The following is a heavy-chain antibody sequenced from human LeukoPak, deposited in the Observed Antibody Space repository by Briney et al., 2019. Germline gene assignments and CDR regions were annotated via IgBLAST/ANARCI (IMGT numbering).Heavy chain of an antibody. D-gene: IGHD6-19*01. V-gene: IGHV3-30*03. CDR2: ISYEGSNK. J-gene: IGHJ6*02. Sequence: GGSLRLSCAASGFTFNTYGMHWVRRAPGRGLEWVAVISYEGSNKYYADSVKGRFTISRDNSKNTLYLQMNSLRAEDTAVYYCARNSDSSGWYPAYYYYGMDVWGQGTTVTVSS. CDR1: GFTFNTYG. CDR3: ARNSDSSGWYPAYYYYGMDV.